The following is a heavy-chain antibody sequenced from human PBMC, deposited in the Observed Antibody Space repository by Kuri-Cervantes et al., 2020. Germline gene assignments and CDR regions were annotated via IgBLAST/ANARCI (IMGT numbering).Heavy chain of an antibody. CDR1: GFTFDDYD. CDR2: ITSKSDSV. Sequence: SLKISCAASGFTFDDYDMHWVRQAPGMGLEWVSGITSKSDSVRYADSVRGRFTVSRDNAKNFVYLQMNSLRAEDTALYYCAKDFRGGAAAGPYYFDYWGQGTLVTVSS. D-gene: IGHD6-13*01. CDR3: AKDFRGGAAAGPYYFDY. V-gene: IGHV3-9*01. J-gene: IGHJ4*02.